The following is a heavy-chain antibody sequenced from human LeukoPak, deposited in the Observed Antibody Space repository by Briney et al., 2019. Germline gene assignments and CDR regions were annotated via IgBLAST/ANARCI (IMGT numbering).Heavy chain of an antibody. CDR3: ASGVGSYFDRILTYYYGMDV. J-gene: IGHJ6*02. D-gene: IGHD3-9*01. Sequence: SVNVSFKASVGTFSSYAISWVRQAPGQGLEWMGRIIPILGIANYAQKFQGRVTITADKSTSTAYMELSSLRSEDTAVYYCASGVGSYFDRILTYYYGMDVWGQGTTVTVSS. V-gene: IGHV1-69*04. CDR2: IIPILGIA. CDR1: VGTFSSYA.